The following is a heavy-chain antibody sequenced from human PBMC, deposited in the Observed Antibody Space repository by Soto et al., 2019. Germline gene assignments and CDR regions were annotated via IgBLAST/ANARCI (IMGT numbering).Heavy chain of an antibody. V-gene: IGHV4-30-4*01. J-gene: IGHJ4*02. Sequence: SETLSLTCTVSGGSISSGDYYWSWIRQPPGKGLEWIGYIYYSGSTYYNPSLKSRVTISVDTSKNQFSLKLSSVTAADTAVYYCARSSDGDYVDYWGQGTLVTVS. CDR1: GGSISSGDYY. D-gene: IGHD4-17*01. CDR3: ARSSDGDYVDY. CDR2: IYYSGST.